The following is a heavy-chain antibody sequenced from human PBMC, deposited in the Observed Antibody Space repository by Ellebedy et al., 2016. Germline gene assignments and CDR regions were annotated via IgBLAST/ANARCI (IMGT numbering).Heavy chain of an antibody. CDR1: GGSISSSSYY. D-gene: IGHD6-19*01. J-gene: IGHJ4*02. CDR3: AKHGPGVGWLVHFDY. CDR2: IYYSGST. Sequence: SETLSLTCTVSGGSISSSSYYWGWIRQPPGKGLEWIGYIYYSGSTNQNPSLKSRVTISVDTSKNQFSLKLSSVTAADTAVYYCAKHGPGVGWLVHFDYWGQGTLVTVSS. V-gene: IGHV4-61*05.